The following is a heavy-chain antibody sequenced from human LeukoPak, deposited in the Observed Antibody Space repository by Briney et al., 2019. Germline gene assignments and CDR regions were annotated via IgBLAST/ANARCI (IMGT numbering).Heavy chain of an antibody. V-gene: IGHV4-4*02. CDR2: ISLSGYT. D-gene: IGHD1-26*01. J-gene: IGHJ4*02. CDR1: GGSITTTNY. CDR3: SRESGPYSPFGH. Sequence: PSETLSLTCGVSGGSITTTNYWSWVRQSPGRGLERIREISLSGYTGFNPSLRGRVTMSLDESKNHLSLTLTSVTAADTAIYYCSRESGPYSPFGHWGQGILVTVTT.